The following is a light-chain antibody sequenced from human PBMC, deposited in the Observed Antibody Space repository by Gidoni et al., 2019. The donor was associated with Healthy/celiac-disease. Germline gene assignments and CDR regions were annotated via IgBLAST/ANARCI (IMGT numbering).Light chain of an antibody. CDR3: QQYNNWPFT. Sequence: IVMTQSPATLSVSPGERATLSCRASQSVSSNLAWYQQKPGQAPRLLIYGASTRATGIPARFIGSGSGTEFTLTISSLQSEDFAVYYCQQYNNWPFTFGPGTKVDIK. V-gene: IGKV3-15*01. CDR2: GAS. J-gene: IGKJ3*01. CDR1: QSVSSN.